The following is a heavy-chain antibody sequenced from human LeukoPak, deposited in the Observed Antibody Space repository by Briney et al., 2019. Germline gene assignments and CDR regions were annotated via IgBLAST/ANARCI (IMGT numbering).Heavy chain of an antibody. D-gene: IGHD3-10*01. J-gene: IGHJ4*02. CDR3: ARDGYYYDGSFEY. CDR2: ISHSGSS. CDR1: GYSISSGYF. V-gene: IGHV4-38-2*02. Sequence: SETLSLTCAVSGYSISSGYFCAWIPQPPGKGLEWIGSISHSGSSYSKPSLKSRVIISVDTSNNQFSLKLTSVTAADTATYYCARDGYYYDGSFEYWGQGIRVAVSS.